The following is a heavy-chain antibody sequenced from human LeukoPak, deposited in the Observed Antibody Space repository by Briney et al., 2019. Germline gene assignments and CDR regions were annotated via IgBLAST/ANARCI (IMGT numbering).Heavy chain of an antibody. CDR2: IYPGDSDT. CDR1: GYSFTSYW. CDR3: ARLADISSGQMPDAFDI. D-gene: IGHD3-22*01. J-gene: IGHJ3*02. V-gene: IGHV5-51*01. Sequence: GESLKISCKGSGYSFTSYWIGWVRQMPGKGLEWMGIIYPGDSDTRYSPSFQGQVTISADKSISTAYLQCSSLKASHTAMYYCARLADISSGQMPDAFDIWGQGTMVTVSS.